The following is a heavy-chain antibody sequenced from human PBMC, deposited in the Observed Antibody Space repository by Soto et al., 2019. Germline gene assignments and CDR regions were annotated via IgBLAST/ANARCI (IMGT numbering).Heavy chain of an antibody. CDR3: ARDTPFDF. V-gene: IGHV3-48*01. CDR1: GFTFSIYS. Sequence: GGSLRLSCAASGFTFSIYSRNWVRQAPGKGLEWVSYISSSSSSIYSADSVKGRFTISRDNAKNSLFLQMNSLRADDTAVYFCARDTPFDFSGQGTLVTVSS. CDR2: ISSSSSSI. J-gene: IGHJ4*02.